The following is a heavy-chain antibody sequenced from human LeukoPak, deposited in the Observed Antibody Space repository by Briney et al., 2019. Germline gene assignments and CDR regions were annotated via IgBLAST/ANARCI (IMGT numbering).Heavy chain of an antibody. CDR3: ARAGGIAAWHWFDL. D-gene: IGHD6-13*01. J-gene: IGHJ5*02. CDR2: IYYSGST. V-gene: IGHV4-39*07. CDR1: GGSISGSSYY. Sequence: PSETLSLTCTVSGGSISGSSYYWGWIRQPPGKGLEWIGSIYYSGSTYYNPSLKSRVTISVDTSKNQFSLKLSSVTAADTAVYYCARAGGIAAWHWFDLWGQGTLVTVSS.